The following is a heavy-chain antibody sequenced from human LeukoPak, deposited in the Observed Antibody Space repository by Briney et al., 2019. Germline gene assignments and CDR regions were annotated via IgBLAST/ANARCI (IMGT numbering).Heavy chain of an antibody. CDR2: INHSGST. D-gene: IGHD3-10*01. Sequence: SETLSLTCAVYGGSFSGYYWSWIRQPPGKGLEWIGEINHSGSTNYNPSLKSRVTISVDTSKNQFSLKLSSVTAADTAVYYCARGREGNYHGSGSYSFDYWGQGTLVTVSS. CDR3: ARGREGNYHGSGSYSFDY. J-gene: IGHJ4*02. V-gene: IGHV4-34*01. CDR1: GGSFSGYY.